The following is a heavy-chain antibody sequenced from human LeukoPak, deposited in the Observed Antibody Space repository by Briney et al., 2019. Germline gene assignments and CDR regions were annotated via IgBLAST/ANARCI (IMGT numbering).Heavy chain of an antibody. D-gene: IGHD1/OR15-1a*01. Sequence: GRSLRLSCAASGFAFNGYPMYWVRQAPGKGLEWVALISYEESDVLYADSVKGRFTISRDNSKNTLYLQMNSLRPEDTAVFYCGRAGGAWSRTHYYYYMDVWGKGTTVIVSS. CDR3: GRAGGAWSRTHYYYYMDV. J-gene: IGHJ6*03. V-gene: IGHV3-30*01. CDR2: ISYEESDV. CDR1: GFAFNGYP.